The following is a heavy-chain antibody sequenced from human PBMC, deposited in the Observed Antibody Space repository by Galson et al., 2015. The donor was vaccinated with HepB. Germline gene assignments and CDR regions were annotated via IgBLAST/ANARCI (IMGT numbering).Heavy chain of an antibody. D-gene: IGHD3-9*01. CDR3: ARGRYYDILTDPPGGAFDI. CDR1: GGTFSSYA. V-gene: IGHV1-69*13. CDR2: IIPIFGTA. Sequence: SVKVSCKASGGTFSSYAISWVRQAPGQGLEWMGGIIPIFGTANYAQKFQGRVTITADESTSTAYMELSSLRSEDTAVYYCARGRYYDILTDPPGGAFDIWGQGTMVTVSS. J-gene: IGHJ3*02.